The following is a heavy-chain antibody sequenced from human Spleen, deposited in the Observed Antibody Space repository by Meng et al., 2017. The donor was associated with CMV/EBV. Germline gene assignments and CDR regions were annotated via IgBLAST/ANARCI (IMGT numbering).Heavy chain of an antibody. V-gene: IGHV3-74*01. D-gene: IGHD3-10*01. J-gene: IGHJ4*02. Sequence: GESLKISCTASGFTFSKYWMYWVRQAPGKGLVWVSRINSDGSSTSYPDSVEGRVTVSRDNAKNTLYLQMNSLRVEDTAVYYCTRNLGKGTYGEDYFDYWGQGTLVTVSS. CDR3: TRNLGKGTYGEDYFDY. CDR1: GFTFSKYW. CDR2: INSDGSST.